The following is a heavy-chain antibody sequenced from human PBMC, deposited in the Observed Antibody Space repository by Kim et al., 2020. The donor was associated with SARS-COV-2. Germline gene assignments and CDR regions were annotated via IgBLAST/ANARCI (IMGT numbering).Heavy chain of an antibody. V-gene: IGHV5-51*01. CDR1: GYSFTSYW. CDR3: ARHGEAKYDFWSGYYYYYGMDV. CDR2: IYPGDSDT. D-gene: IGHD3-3*01. J-gene: IGHJ6*02. Sequence: GESLKISCKGSGYSFTSYWIGWVRQMPGKGLEWMGIIYPGDSDTRYSPSFQGQVTISADKSISTAYLQWSSLKASDTAMYYCARHGEAKYDFWSGYYYYYGMDVWGQGTTVTVSS.